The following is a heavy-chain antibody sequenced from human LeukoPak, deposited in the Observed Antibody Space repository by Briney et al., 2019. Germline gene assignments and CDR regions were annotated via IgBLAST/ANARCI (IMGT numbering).Heavy chain of an antibody. D-gene: IGHD4-11*01. CDR3: ALTTRGGALDV. J-gene: IGHJ6*02. Sequence: SETLSLTCTVSGVSTNSGGHYWNWIRQHPGKGLEWIGYISHSGTTYYNPSLKSRASLSADTSQKQVSLRLNSVTAADTAVYYCALTTRGGALDVWGQGTTVTV. V-gene: IGHV4-31*03. CDR1: GVSTNSGGHY. CDR2: ISHSGTT.